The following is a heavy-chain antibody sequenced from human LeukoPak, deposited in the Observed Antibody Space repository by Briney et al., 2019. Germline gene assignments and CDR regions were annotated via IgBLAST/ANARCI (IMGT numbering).Heavy chain of an antibody. Sequence: RASVKVSCKASGGTFSSYAISWVRQAPGQGLEWMGGIIPIFGTANYAQKFQGRVTITADESTSTAYMELSSLRSEDTAVYYCARRAEMATIFDYWGQGTLVTVSS. J-gene: IGHJ4*02. CDR2: IIPIFGTA. CDR1: GGTFSSYA. CDR3: ARRAEMATIFDY. D-gene: IGHD5-24*01. V-gene: IGHV1-69*13.